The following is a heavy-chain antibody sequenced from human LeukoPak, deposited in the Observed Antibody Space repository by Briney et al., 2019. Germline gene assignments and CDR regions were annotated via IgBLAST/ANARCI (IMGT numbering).Heavy chain of an antibody. V-gene: IGHV4-39*07. D-gene: IGHD3-10*01. J-gene: IGHJ6*03. CDR1: GGSISISSYH. CDR2: IYYTGST. Sequence: SETLSLTCTVSGGSISISSYHWGWIRQPPGKGLEWIGNIYYTGSTNYNPSLKSRVTISVDTSKNQFSLKLSSVTAADTAVYYCARGRSSMVRGYYYYYMDVWGKGTTVTISS. CDR3: ARGRSSMVRGYYYYYMDV.